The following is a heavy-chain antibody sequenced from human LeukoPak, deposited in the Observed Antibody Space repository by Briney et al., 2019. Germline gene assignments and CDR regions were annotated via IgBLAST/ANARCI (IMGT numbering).Heavy chain of an antibody. V-gene: IGHV3-23*01. Sequence: GGSLRLSCAASGFTFSHHAMSWVRQAPGKGLEWVSNIRATSGTTFYADSGKGRFTISRDNSKNTLYLQMNSLRAEDTAVYYCAKDRGDYDPEYFQHWGQGTLVTVSS. CDR2: IRATSGTT. CDR3: AKDRGDYDPEYFQH. CDR1: GFTFSHHA. D-gene: IGHD4-17*01. J-gene: IGHJ1*01.